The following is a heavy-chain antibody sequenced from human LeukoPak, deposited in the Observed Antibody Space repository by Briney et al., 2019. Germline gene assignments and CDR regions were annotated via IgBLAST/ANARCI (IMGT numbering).Heavy chain of an antibody. J-gene: IGHJ4*02. D-gene: IGHD4-17*01. Sequence: GGSLRLSCAASGFTFSSYSMNWVRQAPGKGLEWVSSISSSSSYIYYADSVKGRFTISRDNAKNSLYLQMNSLRAEDTAVYYCARVIESGDSERNLFDYWGQGTLVTVSS. V-gene: IGHV3-21*01. CDR1: GFTFSSYS. CDR3: ARVIESGDSERNLFDY. CDR2: ISSSSSYI.